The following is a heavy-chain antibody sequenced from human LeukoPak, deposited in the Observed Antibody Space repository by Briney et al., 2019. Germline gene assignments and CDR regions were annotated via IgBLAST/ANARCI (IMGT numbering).Heavy chain of an antibody. Sequence: SETLSLTCTVSGGSLSSYYWSWIRQPPGKGLEWIGYIYYSGSTNYNPSLKSRVTISVDTSKNQFSLKLSSVTAADTAVYYCARESSGWYDQYFQHWGQGTLATVSS. D-gene: IGHD6-19*01. CDR1: GGSLSSYY. J-gene: IGHJ1*01. V-gene: IGHV4-59*01. CDR3: ARESSGWYDQYFQH. CDR2: IYYSGST.